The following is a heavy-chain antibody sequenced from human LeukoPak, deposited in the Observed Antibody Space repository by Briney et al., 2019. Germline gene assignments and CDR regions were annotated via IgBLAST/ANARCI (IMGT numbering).Heavy chain of an antibody. Sequence: SVKVSCKASGYTFTGSYMHWVRQAPGQGLEWMGGIIPIFGTANYAQKFQGRVTITADESTSTAYMELSSLRSEDTAVYYCARDRGITMVRGVIGWFDPWGQGTLVTVSS. V-gene: IGHV1-69*13. D-gene: IGHD3-10*01. CDR2: IIPIFGTA. CDR3: ARDRGITMVRGVIGWFDP. J-gene: IGHJ5*02. CDR1: GYTFTGSY.